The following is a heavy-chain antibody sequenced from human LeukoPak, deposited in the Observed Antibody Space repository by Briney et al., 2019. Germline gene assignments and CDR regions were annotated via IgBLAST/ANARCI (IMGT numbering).Heavy chain of an antibody. CDR3: ARHAGVDGMDV. D-gene: IGHD3-10*01. J-gene: IGHJ6*02. CDR2: IYYSGST. Sequence: SETLSLTCTVSGGSISSSSYSWGWLRQPPGKGLEWIGSIYYSGSTYYNPSLKSRVTISVDTSKNQFSLKLISVTAADTAVYYCARHAGVDGMDVWGQGTTVTVSS. V-gene: IGHV4-39*01. CDR1: GGSISSSSYS.